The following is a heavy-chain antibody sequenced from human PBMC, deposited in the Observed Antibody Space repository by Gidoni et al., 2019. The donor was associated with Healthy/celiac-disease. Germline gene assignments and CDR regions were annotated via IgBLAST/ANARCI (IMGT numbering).Heavy chain of an antibody. J-gene: IGHJ4*02. V-gene: IGHV4-39*01. D-gene: IGHD2-2*01. CDR1: GGSISSSSDY. CDR2: IYYSGST. CDR3: SGPAAGGALDY. Sequence: QLQLQESGPGLVKPSETLSLTCTVSGGSISSSSDYWGWIRQPPGKGLEWIGSIYYSGSTYYNPSLKSRVTISVDTSKNQFSLKLSSVTAADTAVYYCSGPAAGGALDYWGQGTLVTVSS.